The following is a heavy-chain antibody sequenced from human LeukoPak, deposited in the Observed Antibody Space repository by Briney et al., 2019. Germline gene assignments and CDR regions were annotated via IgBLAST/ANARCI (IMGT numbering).Heavy chain of an antibody. CDR1: GDTFATSL. Sequence: PGGSLKISCKGSGDTFATSLIGWVRHLPGRGLEWMGVIYPGDSRTRYSPSFQGQVTIPADRPINPAYLQWSSLKASDTAMYYCGRRKFTSPWSDPWGQGTLVTVSS. CDR3: GRRKFTSPWSDP. CDR2: IYPGDSRT. V-gene: IGHV5-51*01. J-gene: IGHJ5*02. D-gene: IGHD2-2*01.